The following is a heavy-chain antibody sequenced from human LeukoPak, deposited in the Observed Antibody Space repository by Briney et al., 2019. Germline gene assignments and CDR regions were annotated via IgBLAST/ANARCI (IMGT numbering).Heavy chain of an antibody. V-gene: IGHV3-23*01. CDR1: GFTFSSYA. D-gene: IGHD3-9*01. CDR3: ARGEGYYDIFGY. J-gene: IGHJ4*02. Sequence: PGGSLRLSCAASGFTFSSYAMSWVRQAPGKGLEWVSAISGSGGSTYYADSVKGRFTISRDNSKNTLFLQMNSLRAEDTAVYYCARGEGYYDIFGYWGQGTLVTVSS. CDR2: ISGSGGST.